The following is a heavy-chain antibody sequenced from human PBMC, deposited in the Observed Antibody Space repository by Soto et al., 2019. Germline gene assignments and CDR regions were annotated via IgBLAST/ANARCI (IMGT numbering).Heavy chain of an antibody. CDR3: ARGGSYYDSSGYYYVDY. J-gene: IGHJ4*02. CDR2: IYYSGST. CDR1: GGSVSSGSYY. D-gene: IGHD3-22*01. Sequence: QVQLQESGPGLVKPSETLSLTCTVSGGSVSSGSYYWSWIRQPPGKGLEWIGYIYYSGSTNYNPSPKSRVTISVDTSKNQFSLKLSSVTAADTAVYYCARGGSYYDSSGYYYVDYWGQGTLVTVSS. V-gene: IGHV4-61*01.